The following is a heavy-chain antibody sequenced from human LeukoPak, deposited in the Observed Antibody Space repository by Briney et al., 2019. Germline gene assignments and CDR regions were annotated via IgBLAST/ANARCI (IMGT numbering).Heavy chain of an antibody. CDR3: ATGRNGGDYFDY. CDR1: GGSISSYY. J-gene: IGHJ4*02. Sequence: SETLSLTCTVSGGSISSYYWSWIRQPPGKGLEWIGYIYHSGSTYYNPSLKSRVTISVDRSKNQFSLKLSSVTAADTAAYYCATGRNGGDYFDYWGQGTLVTVSS. D-gene: IGHD2-21*01. V-gene: IGHV4-59*04. CDR2: IYHSGST.